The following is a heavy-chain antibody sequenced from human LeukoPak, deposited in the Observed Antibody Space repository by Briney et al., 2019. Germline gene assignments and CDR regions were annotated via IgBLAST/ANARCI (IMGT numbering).Heavy chain of an antibody. CDR1: GGTFSSYA. D-gene: IGHD4-17*01. V-gene: IGHV1-69*13. J-gene: IGHJ6*02. CDR3: AISWGDYVHVYRRYYYYGMDV. CDR2: IIPIFGTA. Sequence: GASVKVSCKASGGTFSSYAISWVRQAPGQGLEWMGGIIPIFGTANYAQKFQGRVTITVDESTSTAYMELSSLRSEDTAVYYCAISWGDYVHVYRRYYYYGMDVWGQGTTVTVPS.